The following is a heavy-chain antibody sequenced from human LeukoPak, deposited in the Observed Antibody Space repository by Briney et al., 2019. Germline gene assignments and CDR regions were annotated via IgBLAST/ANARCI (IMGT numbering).Heavy chain of an antibody. CDR1: GFTFSSYE. CDR2: ISSSGSTI. Sequence: PGGSLRLSCAASGFTFSSYEMNWVRQAPGKGLEWVSYISSSGSTIYYADSVKGRFTISRDNAKNSLYLQMNSLRAEDTAVYYCAKDRPTVYSSSWLHFLDSWGQGTLVTVSS. V-gene: IGHV3-48*03. J-gene: IGHJ4*02. CDR3: AKDRPTVYSSSWLHFLDS. D-gene: IGHD6-13*01.